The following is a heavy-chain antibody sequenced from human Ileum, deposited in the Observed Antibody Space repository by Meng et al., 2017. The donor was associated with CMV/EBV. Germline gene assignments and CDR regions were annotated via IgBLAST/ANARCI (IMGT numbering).Heavy chain of an antibody. V-gene: IGHV3-23*01. J-gene: IGHJ4*02. D-gene: IGHD2-21*01. CDR3: VKDEFCCNSGNCYEGCPYYLGN. CDR1: GFSFSSYA. Sequence: GESLKISCAASGFSFSSYAMTWVRQAPGKGLEWVSGISVSGGNTFYAASVEGRFTVSRDNSKNTLYLQMSSLRAEDTALYYCVKDEFCCNSGNCYEGCPYYLGNWGRGTLVTVSS. CDR2: ISVSGGNT.